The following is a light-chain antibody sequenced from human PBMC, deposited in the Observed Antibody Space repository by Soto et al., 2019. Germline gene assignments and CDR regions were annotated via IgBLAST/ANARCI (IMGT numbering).Light chain of an antibody. CDR3: SSYTSSSNRV. V-gene: IGLV2-14*01. Sequence: QSALTQPASVSGSPGQSITISCTGTSSDVGGYNYVSWYQQHPGKAPKLMIYEVSNRPSGVSNRFSGSKSGNTASLTISGLQAEDEADYYCSSYTSSSNRVFGGGNKLTVL. CDR1: SSDVGGYNY. CDR2: EVS. J-gene: IGLJ3*02.